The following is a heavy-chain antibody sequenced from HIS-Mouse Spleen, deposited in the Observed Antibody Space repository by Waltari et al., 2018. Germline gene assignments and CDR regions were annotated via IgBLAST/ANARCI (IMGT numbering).Heavy chain of an antibody. D-gene: IGHD1-26*01. CDR3: ARDRTTLDY. CDR2: IYHSGST. V-gene: IGHV4-38-2*02. CDR1: GYSISSGYY. J-gene: IGHJ4*02. Sequence: QVQLQESGPGLVKPSETLSLTCTVSGYSISSGYYWGWIRQPPGKGLEWIGSIYHSGSTYYNPSLKSRVTISVDTSKNQFSLKLSSVTAADTAVYYCARDRTTLDYWGQGTLVTVSS.